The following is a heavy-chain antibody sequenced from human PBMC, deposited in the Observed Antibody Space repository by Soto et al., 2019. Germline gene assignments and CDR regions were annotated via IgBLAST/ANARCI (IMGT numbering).Heavy chain of an antibody. D-gene: IGHD1-26*01. CDR1: GGTFSSYG. J-gene: IGHJ6*02. CDR3: SSPGGFLYGLDL. CDR2: IIPMSGTP. Sequence: QVQLVQSGAEVKKPGSTVKVSCKASGGTFSSYGINWVRQAPGQGLEWMGGIIPMSGTPNYAQKFQGRVTIHADRFTNTVYMELTSLRSEDTAVYYCSSPGGFLYGLDLWGQGTTVTVSS. V-gene: IGHV1-69*06.